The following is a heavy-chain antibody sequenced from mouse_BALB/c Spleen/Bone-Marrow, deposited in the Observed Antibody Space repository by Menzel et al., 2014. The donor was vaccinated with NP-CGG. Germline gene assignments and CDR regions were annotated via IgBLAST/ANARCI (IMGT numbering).Heavy chain of an antibody. CDR2: IYPGNSDT. V-gene: IGHV1-5*01. Sequence: EVQLQQSGTVLARPGASVKMSCKASGYTSTSYWMHWVKQRPGQGLEWIGAIYPGNSDTSYNQKFKGKAKLTAVTSTSTAYMELSSLTNEDSAVYYCTHDYDYYAMNYWCQGTSVTVSS. CDR3: THDYDYYAMNY. J-gene: IGHJ4*01. CDR1: GYTSTSYW. D-gene: IGHD2-4*01.